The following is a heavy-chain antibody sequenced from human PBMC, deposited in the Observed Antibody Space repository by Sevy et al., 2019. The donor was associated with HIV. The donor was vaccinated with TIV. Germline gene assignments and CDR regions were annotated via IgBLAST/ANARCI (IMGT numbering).Heavy chain of an antibody. CDR3: ARGALNDDAHWGFDY. Sequence: GGSLRLSCAASGFIFSDYYMAWVRQAPGKGLEWISYVSRGGYTIYYADSVEGRFSISRDDAKDSLFLQMDSLRAEDTAFYYCARGALNDDAHWGFDYWGQGALVTVSS. J-gene: IGHJ4*02. CDR1: GFIFSDYY. D-gene: IGHD3-16*01. CDR2: VSRGGYTI. V-gene: IGHV3-11*01.